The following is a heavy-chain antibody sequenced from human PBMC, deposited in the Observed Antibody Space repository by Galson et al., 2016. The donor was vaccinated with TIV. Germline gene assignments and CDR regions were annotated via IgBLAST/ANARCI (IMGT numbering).Heavy chain of an antibody. J-gene: IGHJ4*02. CDR2: MYVPGSS. Sequence: ATLSLTCTVSGASISDYFWSWLRQSAGKGLEWVGRMYVPGSSSYNPSLESRVTMSEDTSKDQFSLEMSSVTAADTAVYYCARDYWVTYTDRPFFDCWGQGILVTVSS. CDR1: GASISDYF. CDR3: ARDYWVTYTDRPFFDC. D-gene: IGHD2-8*02. V-gene: IGHV4-4*07.